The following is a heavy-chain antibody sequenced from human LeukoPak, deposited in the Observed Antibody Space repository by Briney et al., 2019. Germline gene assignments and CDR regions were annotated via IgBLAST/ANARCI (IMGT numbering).Heavy chain of an antibody. CDR3: ARARGTTPNYFDS. J-gene: IGHJ4*02. V-gene: IGHV3-33*01. CDR2: IWYDGSNQ. CDR1: GFTFSSYG. Sequence: GGSLRLSCAASGFTFSSYGMHWVRQAPGKGLEWVAVIWYDGSNQYYADSVKDRFTISRDNSKNTLYLQMNSLRAEDTAVYYCARARGTTPNYFDSWGQGTLVTVSS. D-gene: IGHD3-16*01.